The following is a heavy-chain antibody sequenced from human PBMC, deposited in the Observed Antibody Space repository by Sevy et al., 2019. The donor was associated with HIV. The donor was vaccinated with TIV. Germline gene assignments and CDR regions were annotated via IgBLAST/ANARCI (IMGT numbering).Heavy chain of an antibody. J-gene: IGHJ3*01. V-gene: IGHV3-64*01. D-gene: IGHD1-26*01. Sequence: GGSLRLSCAASGFPFSSYSFYWVRQAPGKGLEYVSAIGSDGETTLYASSVKGRFTISRDNSKNTVFLQMGRLRSEDIGVYYCARDSGTYHAFYLWGRGTMVTASS. CDR3: ARDSGTYHAFYL. CDR1: GFPFSSYS. CDR2: IGSDGETT.